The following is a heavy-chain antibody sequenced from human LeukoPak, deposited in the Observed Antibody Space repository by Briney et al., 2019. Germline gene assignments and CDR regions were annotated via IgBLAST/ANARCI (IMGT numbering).Heavy chain of an antibody. J-gene: IGHJ4*02. Sequence: SETLSLTCAVYGESFSGYYWSWIRQPAGKGLEWLGRIYTSGTTDYNPSLKSRVTISLDTSKNQFSLKLSSVTAADTAVYYCARSRYGGGGADDYWGQGTLVTVSS. CDR1: GESFSGYY. CDR3: ARSRYGGGGADDY. D-gene: IGHD1-14*01. V-gene: IGHV4-59*10. CDR2: IYTSGTT.